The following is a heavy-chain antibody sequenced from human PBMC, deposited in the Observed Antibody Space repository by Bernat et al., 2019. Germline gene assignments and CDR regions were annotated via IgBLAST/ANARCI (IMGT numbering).Heavy chain of an antibody. CDR3: ARATLGGFDY. J-gene: IGHJ4*02. CDR1: GGSFSGYY. CDR2: INHSGST. D-gene: IGHD3-10*01. Sequence: QVQLQQWGAGLLKPSETLSLTCAVYGGSFSGYYWSWIRQPPGKGLEWIGEINHSGSTNYNPSLRSRVTISVDTSKNQFSLKLSSVTAADTAVYYCARATLGGFDYWGQGTLVTVSS. V-gene: IGHV4-34*01.